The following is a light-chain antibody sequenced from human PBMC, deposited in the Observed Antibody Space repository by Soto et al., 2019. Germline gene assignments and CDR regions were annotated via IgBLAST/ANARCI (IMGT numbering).Light chain of an antibody. CDR1: QSVNSN. J-gene: IGKJ1*01. CDR3: QQYNNWLWT. CDR2: GAS. Sequence: EIVMTQSPATLSVSPGERATLSCRASQSVNSNLVWYQQKPGQAPRLLIYGASTRATGIPGRLSGSGYGTEFTLTSSSLQSEDFALYYCQQYNNWLWTFGQGTKVEIK. V-gene: IGKV3-15*01.